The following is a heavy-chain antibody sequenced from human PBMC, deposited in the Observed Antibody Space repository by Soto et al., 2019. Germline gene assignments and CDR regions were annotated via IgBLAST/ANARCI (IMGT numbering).Heavy chain of an antibody. V-gene: IGHV1-69*12. CDR2: IMPVFATP. J-gene: IGHJ6*02. D-gene: IGHD3-3*02. CDR1: GGTFSTSA. CDR3: ARDKDRQQLGGNYYYILDV. Sequence: QVQLMPSVAKVKKPGSSVKGSWQASGGTFSTSAISWVRQAPGEGLERVGGIMPVFATPDYAQKFQGRVTISADESTTTAYLELTSLTTDDTAVYYCARDKDRQQLGGNYYYILDVWGQGTAITVSS.